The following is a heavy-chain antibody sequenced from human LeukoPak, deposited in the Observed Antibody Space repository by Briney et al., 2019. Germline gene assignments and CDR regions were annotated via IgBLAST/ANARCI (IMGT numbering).Heavy chain of an antibody. CDR2: ICYDGINK. J-gene: IGHJ4*02. CDR1: GLNFKTYG. Sequence: PGGSLRLSCAVSGLNFKTYGMHWVRQAPGKGLEWVAVICYDGINKYYSDSVKGRFTISRDDSKNTLFLQMNSLRVEDTAVYYCATDGPPEEVVSATFDYWGQGALVTVSS. V-gene: IGHV3-33*01. CDR3: ATDGPPEEVVSATFDY. D-gene: IGHD2-15*01.